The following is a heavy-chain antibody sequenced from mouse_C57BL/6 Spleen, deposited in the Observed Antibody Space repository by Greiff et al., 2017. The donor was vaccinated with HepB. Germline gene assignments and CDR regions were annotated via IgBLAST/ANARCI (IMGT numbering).Heavy chain of an antibody. V-gene: IGHV1-19*01. D-gene: IGHD2-4*01. Sequence: VQLQQSGPVLVKPGASVKMSCKASGYTFTDYYMNWVKQSHGKSLEWIGVINPYNGGTSYNQKFKGKATLTVDKSSSTAYMELNSLTSEDSAVYYCARWQDYDFDYWGQGTTLTVSS. J-gene: IGHJ2*01. CDR1: GYTFTDYY. CDR2: INPYNGGT. CDR3: ARWQDYDFDY.